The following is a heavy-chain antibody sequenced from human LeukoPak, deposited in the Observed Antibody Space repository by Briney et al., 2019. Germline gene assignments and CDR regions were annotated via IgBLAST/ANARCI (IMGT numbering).Heavy chain of an antibody. CDR2: ISTYNGNT. J-gene: IGHJ4*02. CDR3: ARDQGYYFDY. Sequence: ASGKVSCKASGYTFTSYGVSWLRQAPGQGLEWMGWISTYNGNTNYAQKFQGRVNITPDTSTSTAYMELRSLRSGDTAVYYCARDQGYYFDYWGQGTLVTVSS. V-gene: IGHV1-18*01. CDR1: GYTFTSYG.